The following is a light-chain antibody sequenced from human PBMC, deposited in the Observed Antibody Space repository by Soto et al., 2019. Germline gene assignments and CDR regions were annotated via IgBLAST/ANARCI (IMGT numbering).Light chain of an antibody. CDR1: SSDVGGYNY. V-gene: IGLV2-8*01. Sequence: QSALTQPPSASGSPGQSVTISCTGTSSDVGGYNYVSWFQQHPGKAPKVIISEVSKRPSGVPDRFSGSKSGNTASLTVSGLQAEDEADYYRSSYAGSNSLVFGGGTKLTVL. CDR3: SSYAGSNSLV. J-gene: IGLJ2*01. CDR2: EVS.